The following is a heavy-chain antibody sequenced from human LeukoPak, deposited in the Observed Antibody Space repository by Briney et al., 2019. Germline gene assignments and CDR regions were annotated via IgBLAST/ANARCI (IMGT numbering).Heavy chain of an antibody. Sequence: GGSLRLSCAASGFTVSSNYMSWVRQAPGKGLEWVSVIYSGGSTYYAVSVKGRFTISRDNSKNTLYLQMNSLRAEDTAVYYCARDTNGDVGGFDYWGQGTLVTVSS. V-gene: IGHV3-66*02. D-gene: IGHD2-8*01. J-gene: IGHJ4*02. CDR2: IYSGGST. CDR1: GFTVSSNY. CDR3: ARDTNGDVGGFDY.